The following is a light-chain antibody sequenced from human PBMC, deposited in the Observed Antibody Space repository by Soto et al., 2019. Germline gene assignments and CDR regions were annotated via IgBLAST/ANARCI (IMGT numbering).Light chain of an antibody. V-gene: IGLV1-51*01. CDR1: TSNIAINY. J-gene: IGLJ3*02. CDR3: ATWDISLTAVL. CDR2: DND. Sequence: QSVLTQPPSVSAPPGQKVTTSCSGSTSNIAINYVSWYQKVPGTAPTLLIYDNDKRPSGIPDRFSASKSGTAATLDISGPQTGEEADYYCATWDISLTAVLFGGGTKLTVL.